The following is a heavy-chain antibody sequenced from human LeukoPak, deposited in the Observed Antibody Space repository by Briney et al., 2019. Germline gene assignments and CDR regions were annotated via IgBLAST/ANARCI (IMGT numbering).Heavy chain of an antibody. Sequence: SETLSLTCTVSGGSISSYYWSWIRQSPVKGLEWIGYIYYSGNTNYNPSLKSRVTISIDTSKNQFSLKLSSVTAADTAVYYCARWSVLVPFDIWGQGTMVTVFS. V-gene: IGHV4-59*01. CDR3: ARWSVLVPFDI. CDR2: IYYSGNT. J-gene: IGHJ3*02. D-gene: IGHD3-3*01. CDR1: GGSISSYY.